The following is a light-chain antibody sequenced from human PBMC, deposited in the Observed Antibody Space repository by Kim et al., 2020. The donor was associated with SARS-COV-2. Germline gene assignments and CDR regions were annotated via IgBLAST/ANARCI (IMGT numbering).Light chain of an antibody. CDR3: AAWDDSLNGVV. J-gene: IGLJ3*02. Sequence: QSVLTQPPSASGTPGQTVTISCSGSSSNIDSNTVNWYQQLPGTAPKLVIYANHQRPSGVPDRFAGSKSGTSGFLAISGLQSDDEADYYCAAWDDSLNGVVFGGGTKVTVL. CDR2: ANH. CDR1: SSNIDSNT. V-gene: IGLV1-44*01.